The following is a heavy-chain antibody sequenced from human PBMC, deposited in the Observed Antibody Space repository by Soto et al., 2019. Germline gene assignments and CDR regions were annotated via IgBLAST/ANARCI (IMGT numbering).Heavy chain of an antibody. D-gene: IGHD5-12*01. V-gene: IGHV4-61*08. J-gene: IGHJ4*02. Sequence: TSETLSLTCTVSGGSISSRDFYWGWLRQPPGKGLEWIGYIYYSGSTNYNPSLKSRVTISVDTSKNQFSLKLSSVTAADTAVYYCARGGYGSYFDYWGQGTLVTVSS. CDR1: GGSISSRDFY. CDR3: ARGGYGSYFDY. CDR2: IYYSGST.